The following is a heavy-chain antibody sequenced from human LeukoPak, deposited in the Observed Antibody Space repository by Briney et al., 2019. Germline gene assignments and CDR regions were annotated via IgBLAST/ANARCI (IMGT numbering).Heavy chain of an antibody. Sequence: SETLSLTCAVDGGSFSGYYWSWIRQPPGKGLEWIGEINHSGSANYNPSLKSRVTISVDTSKNQFSLKLSSVTAADTAVYYCARGASGRHNWFDPWGQGTLVTVSS. V-gene: IGHV4-34*01. J-gene: IGHJ5*02. D-gene: IGHD3-10*01. CDR3: ARGASGRHNWFDP. CDR2: INHSGSA. CDR1: GGSFSGYY.